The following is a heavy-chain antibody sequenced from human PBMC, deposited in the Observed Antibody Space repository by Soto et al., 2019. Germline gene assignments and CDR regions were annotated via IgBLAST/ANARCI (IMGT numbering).Heavy chain of an antibody. J-gene: IGHJ4*02. CDR3: ARESMGGRPDY. V-gene: IGHV3-7*03. D-gene: IGHD3-16*01. Sequence: PGGSLRLTCAAPGVTFSSYWMSWVRQAPGKGLEWVANIKQDGSEKYYVDSVKGRFTISRDNAKNSLYLQMNSLRSEDTAVYYCARESMGGRPDYWGQGTLVTVSS. CDR2: IKQDGSEK. CDR1: GVTFSSYW.